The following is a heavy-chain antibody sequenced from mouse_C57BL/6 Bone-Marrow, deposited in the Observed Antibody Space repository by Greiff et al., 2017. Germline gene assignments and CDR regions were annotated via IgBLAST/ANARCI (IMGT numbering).Heavy chain of an antibody. J-gene: IGHJ3*01. CDR1: GFTFSNYW. CDR2: IRLKSDNYAT. D-gene: IGHD2-5*01. V-gene: IGHV6-3*01. CDR3: TPQAYYSNYVGFAY. Sequence: EVQLVESGGGLVQPGGSMKLSCVASGFTFSNYWMNWVRQSPEKGLEWVAQIRLKSDNYATHYAESVKGRFTISRDDSKSSVYLQMNNLRAEDTGIYYCTPQAYYSNYVGFAYWGQGTLVTVSA.